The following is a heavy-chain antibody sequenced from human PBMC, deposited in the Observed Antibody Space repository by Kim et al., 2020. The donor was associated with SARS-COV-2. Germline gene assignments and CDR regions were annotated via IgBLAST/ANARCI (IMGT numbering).Heavy chain of an antibody. J-gene: IGHJ6*02. CDR1: GFTFSSYG. V-gene: IGHV3-30*18. D-gene: IGHD3-10*01. Sequence: GGSLRLSCAASGFTFSSYGMHWVRQAPGKGLEWVAVISYDGSNKYYADSVKGRFTISRDNSKNTLYLQMNSLRAEDTAVYYCAKDSGLGSYYAWTYYYYGMHLGRQGTTVTVSS. CDR2: ISYDGSNK. CDR3: AKDSGLGSYYAWTYYYYGMHL.